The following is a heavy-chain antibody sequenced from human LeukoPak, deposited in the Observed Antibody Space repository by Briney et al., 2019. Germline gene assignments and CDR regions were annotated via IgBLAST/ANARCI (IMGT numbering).Heavy chain of an antibody. CDR1: GGSISTYY. CDR3: ALDGSGFDP. J-gene: IGHJ5*02. CDR2: IYHSGST. Sequence: SETLSLTCTLSGGSISTYYWSWIRQPPGKGLEWIGYIYHSGSTNYNPSLKSRVTISVDTSKNQFSLKLSSVTAADTAVYYCALDGSGFDPWGQGTLVTVSS. D-gene: IGHD3-10*01. V-gene: IGHV4-59*01.